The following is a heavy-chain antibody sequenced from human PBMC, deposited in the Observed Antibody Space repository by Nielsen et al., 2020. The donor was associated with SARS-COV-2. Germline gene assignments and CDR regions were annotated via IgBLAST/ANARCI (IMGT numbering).Heavy chain of an antibody. Sequence: SETLSLTCAVYGGSFSGYYWSWIRQPPGKGLEWIGEINHSGSTNYNPSLKSRVTMSIDMSNNQFSLTLSSVTAADTALYYCARRVAARPVYAFDVWGPGTMVTVSS. CDR2: INHSGST. J-gene: IGHJ3*01. D-gene: IGHD6-6*01. V-gene: IGHV4-34*01. CDR3: ARRVAARPVYAFDV. CDR1: GGSFSGYY.